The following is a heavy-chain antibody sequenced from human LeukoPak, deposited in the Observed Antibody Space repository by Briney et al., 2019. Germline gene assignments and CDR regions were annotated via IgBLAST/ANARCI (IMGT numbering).Heavy chain of an antibody. CDR1: GFTFSSYG. Sequence: GGSLRLSCAASGFTFSSYGMHWVRQAPGKGLEWVAFIRYDGSNKYYADSVKGRFTISRDNAKNSLYLQMNSLRAEDTAVYYCATGVVLPFYFDYWGQGTLVTVSS. D-gene: IGHD2-15*01. CDR2: IRYDGSNK. J-gene: IGHJ4*02. V-gene: IGHV3-30*02. CDR3: ATGVVLPFYFDY.